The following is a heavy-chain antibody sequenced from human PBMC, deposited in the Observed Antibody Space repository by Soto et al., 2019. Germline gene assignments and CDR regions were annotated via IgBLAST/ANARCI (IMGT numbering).Heavy chain of an antibody. Sequence: EVQLVESGGGLVQPGGSLRLSCAASGFTFSSYSMNWVRQAPGKGLEWVSYISSSSSTIYYADSVKGRFTISRDNANNSPHRQLNSLRAEDTAVYYCARGDNFDGAPSRLDRWGQGTLVTVSS. CDR3: ARGDNFDGAPSRLDR. V-gene: IGHV3-48*01. J-gene: IGHJ5*02. CDR1: GFTFSSYS. D-gene: IGHD3-9*01. CDR2: ISSSSSTI.